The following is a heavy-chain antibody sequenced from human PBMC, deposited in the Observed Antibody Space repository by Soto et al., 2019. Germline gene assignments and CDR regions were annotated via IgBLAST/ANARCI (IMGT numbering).Heavy chain of an antibody. D-gene: IGHD2-15*01. J-gene: IGHJ4*02. V-gene: IGHV3-30-3*01. CDR2: ISYDGSKK. Sequence: QVQLVESGGGEVQPGRSLRLSCAATGFTFSSYAMHWVRQAPGKGLEWVAVISYDGSKKYYADSVKGRFTISRDNSKNTLYLQMNSLRAEDTAVYYCARDGGSYIDYWGQGTLVTVSS. CDR1: GFTFSSYA. CDR3: ARDGGSYIDY.